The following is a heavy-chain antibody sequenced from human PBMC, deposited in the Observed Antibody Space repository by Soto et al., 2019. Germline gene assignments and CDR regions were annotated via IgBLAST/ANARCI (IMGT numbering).Heavy chain of an antibody. CDR1: GGSFSGYY. D-gene: IGHD6-13*01. V-gene: IGHV4-34*01. CDR3: ARGKFWRSSFDY. CDR2: INHSGST. Sequence: QVQLQQWGAGLLKPSETLSLTCAVYGGSFSGYYWSWIRQPPGKGLEWIGEINHSGSTNYNPSLKSRATISVDTCNNHCRLKMSYVTAADTAVYSCARGKFWRSSFDYWGQGTMVTVSS. J-gene: IGHJ4*02.